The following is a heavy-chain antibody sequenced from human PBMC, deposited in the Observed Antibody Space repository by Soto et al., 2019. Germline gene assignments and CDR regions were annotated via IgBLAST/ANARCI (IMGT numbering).Heavy chain of an antibody. Sequence: SGGSRRRSCAACVFTFSNAWMSRLLQAPGKGLEWVGRIKSKTDGGTTDYAAPVKGRFTISRDDSKNTLYLQMNSLKTEDTAVYYCTTLYYDRDYWGQGTLVTVSS. D-gene: IGHD1-26*01. V-gene: IGHV3-15*01. CDR2: IKSKTDGGTT. CDR3: TTLYYDRDY. J-gene: IGHJ4*02. CDR1: VFTFSNAW.